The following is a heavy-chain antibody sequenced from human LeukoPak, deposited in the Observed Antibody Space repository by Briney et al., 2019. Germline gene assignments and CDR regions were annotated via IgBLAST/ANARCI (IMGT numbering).Heavy chain of an antibody. CDR3: ARVNINNWHSCDY. V-gene: IGHV4-4*02. CDR2: IYHSGSP. D-gene: IGHD1-1*01. CDR1: GGSISSNNW. J-gene: IGHJ4*02. Sequence: ASETLSLTCAVSGGSISSNNWWGWVRQPPGKGLEWIGEIYHSGSPNYNPSLKSRVTISVDKSRNHFSLNLSSVTATDTAVYYCARVNINNWHSCDYWGQGTLVTVSS.